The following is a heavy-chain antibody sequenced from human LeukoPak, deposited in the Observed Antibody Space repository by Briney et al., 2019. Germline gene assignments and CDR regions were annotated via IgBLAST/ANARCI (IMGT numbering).Heavy chain of an antibody. D-gene: IGHD6-19*01. CDR3: AKNVLGGYSSGWYDY. J-gene: IGHJ4*02. V-gene: IGHV3-23*01. Sequence: QPGGSLRLSCAASGFTFSSYAMSWVRQAPKKGLEWVSGISGSGGSTYYADSGKGRFTISRDNSKNTLYLQMNSLRAGDTAVYYCAKNVLGGYSSGWYDYWGQGTLVTVSS. CDR1: GFTFSSYA. CDR2: ISGSGGST.